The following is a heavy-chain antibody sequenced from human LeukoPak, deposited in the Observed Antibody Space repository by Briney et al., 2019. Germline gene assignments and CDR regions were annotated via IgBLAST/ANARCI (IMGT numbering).Heavy chain of an antibody. V-gene: IGHV3-23*01. D-gene: IGHD4-23*01. CDR3: AKDGDYGGNPGGDVGY. CDR2: ISGSGGST. J-gene: IGHJ4*02. Sequence: GGSLRLSCVASGFTFSSYAMSWVRQAPGKGLEWVSAISGSGGSTYYADSVKGRFTISRDNSKNTLYLQMNSLRAEDTAVYYCAKDGDYGGNPGGDVGYWGQGTLVTVSS. CDR1: GFTFSSYA.